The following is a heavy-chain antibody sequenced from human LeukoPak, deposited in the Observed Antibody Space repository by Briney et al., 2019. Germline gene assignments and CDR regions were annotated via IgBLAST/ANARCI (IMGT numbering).Heavy chain of an antibody. CDR1: GFTFSSYW. CDR3: ARDPSYYYDSSGVYYFDY. D-gene: IGHD3-22*01. CDR2: IKQDGSEK. V-gene: IGHV3-7*01. J-gene: IGHJ4*02. Sequence: GGSLRLSCAASGFTFSSYWMSWVRQAPGKGLEWVANIKQDGSEKYYVDSVKGRFTISRDNAKNSLYLQMNSLRAEDTAVYYCARDPSYYYDSSGVYYFDYWGQGTLVTVSS.